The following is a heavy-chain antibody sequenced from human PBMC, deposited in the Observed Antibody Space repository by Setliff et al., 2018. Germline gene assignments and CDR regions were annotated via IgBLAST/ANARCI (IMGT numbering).Heavy chain of an antibody. CDR3: AKDPGDSSGSFEY. Sequence: PGGSLRLSCAASGFTFSGSAMHWVRQSPGKGLEWVAVIWYDGSQKYHADSVKGRFTVSRDNSKNTLYLQMNSLRAEDTAVYYCAKDPGDSSGSFEYWGQGTPVTVS. V-gene: IGHV3-33*03. D-gene: IGHD3-22*01. CDR2: IWYDGSQK. CDR1: GFTFSGSA. J-gene: IGHJ4*02.